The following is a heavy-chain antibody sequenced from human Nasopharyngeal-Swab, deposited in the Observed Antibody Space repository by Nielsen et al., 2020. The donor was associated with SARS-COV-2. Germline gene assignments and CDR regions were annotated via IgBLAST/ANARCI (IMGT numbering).Heavy chain of an antibody. J-gene: IGHJ6*02. V-gene: IGHV3-9*01. CDR2: IRWNSGAL. CDR1: GFTFDDYA. D-gene: IGHD3-22*01. Sequence: SLKISCAASGFTFDDYAMHWVRQAPGKGLEWVACIRWNSGALVYADSVKGRFTISRDNAKNSLYLQMNSLRTEDTALYYCVKDKKVYSSYYYAIDVWGQGTTVTVSS. CDR3: VKDKKVYSSYYYAIDV.